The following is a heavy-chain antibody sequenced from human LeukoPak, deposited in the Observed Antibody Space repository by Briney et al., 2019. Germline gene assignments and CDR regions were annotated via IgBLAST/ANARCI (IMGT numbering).Heavy chain of an antibody. Sequence: GRSLRLSCAASGFTFSSYAMHWVRQAPGKGLEWVAVISYDGSNKYYADSVKGRFTISRDNSKNTLYLQMHSLRAEDTAVYYCARDSVVVSSSSIGYGMDVWGQGTTVTVSS. CDR2: ISYDGSNK. D-gene: IGHD6-6*01. V-gene: IGHV3-30-3*01. CDR1: GFTFSSYA. J-gene: IGHJ6*02. CDR3: ARDSVVVSSSSIGYGMDV.